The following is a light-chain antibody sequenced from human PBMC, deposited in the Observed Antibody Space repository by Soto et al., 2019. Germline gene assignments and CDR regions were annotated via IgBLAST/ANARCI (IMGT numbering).Light chain of an antibody. V-gene: IGKV3-20*01. J-gene: IGKJ4*01. CDR3: QQYGSSPPLT. Sequence: ILLIQYRKTLALGPGEGPSGCRIVSQSVSSSLAWYQQKPGQAPRLLLLGASSRATGIPDRFSGSGSGTDSTLTISRLAPQDFAAYYRQQYGSSPPLTFGGGTKVDIK. CDR2: GAS. CDR1: QSVSSS.